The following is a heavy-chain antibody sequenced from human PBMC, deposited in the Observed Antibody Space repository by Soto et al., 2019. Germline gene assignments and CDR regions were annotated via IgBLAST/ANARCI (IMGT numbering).Heavy chain of an antibody. J-gene: IGHJ4*02. CDR2: INPSGGST. CDR3: DRDTIYCNTTDYSFDY. D-gene: IGHD3-9*01. Sequence: QVQLVQSGAEVKKPGASVKVSCKASGYPFTTYYMHWVRQAPGHGIEWMGIINPSGGSTTNAQTFEGRVIMPRDTSTSTLYMEVTCLRSEDTAVYYCDRDTIYCNTTDYSFDYWGQGTLVTVSS. V-gene: IGHV1-46*03. CDR1: GYPFTTYY.